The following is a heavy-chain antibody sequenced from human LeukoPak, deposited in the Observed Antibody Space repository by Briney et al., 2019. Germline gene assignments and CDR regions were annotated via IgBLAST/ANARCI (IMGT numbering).Heavy chain of an antibody. Sequence: GGSLRLSCVASGFDFGTYAMSWVRQVPGKRPEWVSTVSNGGSSTYYADSVRGRFTISRDNSKNTLYLQMNSLRAEDTAVYYCAKKTVTWCYFDYWGQGTLFTVSS. D-gene: IGHD4-17*01. V-gene: IGHV3-23*01. J-gene: IGHJ4*02. CDR1: GFDFGTYA. CDR3: AKKTVTWCYFDY. CDR2: VSNGGSST.